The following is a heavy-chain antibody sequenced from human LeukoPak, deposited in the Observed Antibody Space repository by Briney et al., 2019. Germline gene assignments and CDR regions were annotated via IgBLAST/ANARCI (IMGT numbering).Heavy chain of an antibody. D-gene: IGHD3-10*01. J-gene: IGHJ4*02. Sequence: SETLSLTCTVSGGSSSSYYWSWIRQPPGKGVEWIGYVYFSGTTNYNPFLKSRVTISVDTSTNRVSLKLRSVTAADTAVYYCAHLNYYGSGNYGLLDYWGQGTLVTVSS. CDR3: AHLNYYGSGNYGLLDY. V-gene: IGHV4-59*01. CDR1: GGSSSSYY. CDR2: VYFSGTT.